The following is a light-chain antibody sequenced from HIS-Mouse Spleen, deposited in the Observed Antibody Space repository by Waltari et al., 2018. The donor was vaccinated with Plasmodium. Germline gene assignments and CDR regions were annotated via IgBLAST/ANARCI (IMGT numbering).Light chain of an antibody. Sequence: EIVMTQSPATLSVSPGERATLYCRASHSVSSNLAWYQQKPGQAPRLLIYGASTRATGIPARFSGSGSGTEFTLTISSLQSEDFAGYYCQQYNNWSFTFGPGTKVDIK. CDR2: GAS. V-gene: IGKV3-15*01. J-gene: IGKJ3*01. CDR3: QQYNNWSFT. CDR1: HSVSSN.